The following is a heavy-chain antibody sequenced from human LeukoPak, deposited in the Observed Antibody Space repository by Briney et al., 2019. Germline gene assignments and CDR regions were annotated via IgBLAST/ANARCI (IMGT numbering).Heavy chain of an antibody. V-gene: IGHV3-43*01. CDR1: GFTFDDYT. J-gene: IGHJ4*02. CDR3: AQGGYGYATGPIDY. Sequence: GGSLRLSCAASGFTFDDYTMHWVRQAPGKGLEWVSLISWDGGSTYYTDSVKGRFTISRDNSKNSLYLQMNSLRTEDTALYYCAQGGYGYATGPIDYWGQGTLVTVSS. CDR2: ISWDGGST. D-gene: IGHD5-18*01.